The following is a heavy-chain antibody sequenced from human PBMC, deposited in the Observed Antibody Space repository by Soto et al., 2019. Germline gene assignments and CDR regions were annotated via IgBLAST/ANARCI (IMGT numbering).Heavy chain of an antibody. CDR3: ARGWGYDSNDYYYAY. D-gene: IGHD3-22*01. Sequence: QVQLVQSGAEVRKPGSSVKVSCKASGGTFSRHAISWVRQAPGQGLEWMGGIIPMFGTANHAQKFQGRATIIADEATSTVYMEVSSLRSEDTAMYYCARGWGYDSNDYYYAYWGQGTLVIVSS. V-gene: IGHV1-69*01. J-gene: IGHJ4*02. CDR1: GGTFSRHA. CDR2: IIPMFGTA.